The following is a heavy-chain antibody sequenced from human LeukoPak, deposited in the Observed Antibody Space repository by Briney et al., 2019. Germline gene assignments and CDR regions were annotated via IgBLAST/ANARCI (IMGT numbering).Heavy chain of an antibody. CDR2: IRYDGSNK. V-gene: IGHV3-30*02. CDR1: GFTFSSYG. J-gene: IGHJ4*02. CDR3: AEDRSWRAAAGFTYFDY. D-gene: IGHD6-13*01. Sequence: PGGTLRLSCAASGFTFSSYGRHWVRQAPGKGLEWVAFIRYDGSNKYYADFVRGRFTTSRAKSKNTLYLQMTSVGAEDTAVYYCAEDRSWRAAAGFTYFDYWGQGTLVTVSS.